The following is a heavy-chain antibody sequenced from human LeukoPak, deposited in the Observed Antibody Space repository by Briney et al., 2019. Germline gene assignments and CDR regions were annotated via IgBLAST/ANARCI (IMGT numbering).Heavy chain of an antibody. V-gene: IGHV1-18*01. CDR1: GYTFNNYD. J-gene: IGHJ4*02. D-gene: IGHD3-22*01. CDR3: ARVPSGYFED. CDR2: ISAYNGNT. Sequence: ASVKVSCKASGYTFNNYDINWVRQATGQGLEWMGWISAYNGNTNYVQKLQGRVTMTTDTSTSTAYMELRSLRSDDTAVYYCARVPSGYFEDWGQGTLVTVSS.